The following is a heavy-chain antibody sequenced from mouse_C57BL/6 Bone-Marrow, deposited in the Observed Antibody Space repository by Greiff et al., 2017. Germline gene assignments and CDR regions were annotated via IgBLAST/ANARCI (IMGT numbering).Heavy chain of an antibody. Sequence: EVQLQQSGPVLVKPGASVKMSCKASGFTFTNYYMNWVQQSQGKSLEWIGVINPYNGGTCYTQKFKGKATLTVDKCSSTAYMKLNSLTAEDSAVYDCARYYKGFADWGQGTLVTVAA. CDR1: GFTFTNYY. CDR2: INPYNGGT. V-gene: IGHV1-19*01. J-gene: IGHJ3*01. D-gene: IGHD2-12*01. CDR3: ARYYKGFAD.